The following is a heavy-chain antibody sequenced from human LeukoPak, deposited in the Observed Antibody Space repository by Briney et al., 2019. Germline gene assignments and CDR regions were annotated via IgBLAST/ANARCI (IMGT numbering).Heavy chain of an antibody. CDR2: MTSSGGGT. CDR1: GFIFSSYA. D-gene: IGHD3-16*01. V-gene: IGHV3-23*01. J-gene: IGHJ4*02. CDR3: AKGGGFGSYFDY. Sequence: EGSLRLSCTASGFIFSSYAMNWVRQAPGKGLEWVSVMTSSGGGTDYADSVKGRFTISRDNSKNTLYLQMNSLRAEDTAVYYCAKGGGFGSYFDYWGQGTLVTVSS.